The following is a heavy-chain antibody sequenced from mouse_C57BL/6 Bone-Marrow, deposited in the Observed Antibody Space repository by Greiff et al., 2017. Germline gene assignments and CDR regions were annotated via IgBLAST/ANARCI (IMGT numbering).Heavy chain of an antibody. CDR2: IYPGDGDT. CDR3: ARGYDGRPFAY. V-gene: IGHV1-80*01. D-gene: IGHD1-1*01. J-gene: IGHJ3*01. Sequence: QVQLQQSGAELVKPGASVKISCKASGYAFSSYWMNWVKQRPGKGLEWIGQIYPGDGDTNYNGKFKGKATLTADKSSGTAYMQLSSLTSEDSAVYFCARGYDGRPFAYWGQGTPVTVSA. CDR1: GYAFSSYW.